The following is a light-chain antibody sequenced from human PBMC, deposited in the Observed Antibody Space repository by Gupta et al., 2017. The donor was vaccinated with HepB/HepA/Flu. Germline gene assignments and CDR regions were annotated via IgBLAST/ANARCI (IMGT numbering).Light chain of an antibody. CDR3: NSRESSGDHLV. CDR2: GEN. Sequence: SSELTQDPAVSVPLVQTIRITCHGDSLRKYYASWYQQKPGQAPVLVIYGENNRPSGIPDRFAGSRTGNKASLTITGAKAEEEADNYGNSRESSGDHLVFGPGTKVTVL. J-gene: IGLJ1*01. CDR1: SLRKYY. V-gene: IGLV3-19*01.